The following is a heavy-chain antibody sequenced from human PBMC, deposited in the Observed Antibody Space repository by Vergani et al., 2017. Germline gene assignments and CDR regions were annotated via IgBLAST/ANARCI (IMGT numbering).Heavy chain of an antibody. CDR1: GFTFDDYA. CDR3: AKEGGGYCSGGTCYPEY. D-gene: IGHD2-15*01. Sequence: EVQLVESGGVVVQPGGSLRLSCAASGFTFDDYAMHWVRQAPGKGLEWVSLISWDGGSTYYADSVKGRFTISRDNSKNSLYLQMKSLRPEDTAVYYCAKEGGGYCSGGTCYPEYWGQGTLVIVSS. J-gene: IGHJ4*02. V-gene: IGHV3-43D*03. CDR2: ISWDGGST.